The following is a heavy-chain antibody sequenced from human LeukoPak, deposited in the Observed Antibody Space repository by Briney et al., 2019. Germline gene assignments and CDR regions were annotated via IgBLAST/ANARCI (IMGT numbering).Heavy chain of an antibody. CDR3: ARDSREELRFLEWFGSFDP. CDR2: IIPIFGTA. CDR1: GGTFSSYA. Sequence: SVKVSCKASGGTFSSYAISWVRQAPGQGLEWMGRIIPIFGTANYAQKFQGRVTITTDESTSTAYMELSSLRSEDTAVYYCARDSREELRFLEWFGSFDPWGQGTLVTVSS. J-gene: IGHJ5*02. V-gene: IGHV1-69*05. D-gene: IGHD3-3*01.